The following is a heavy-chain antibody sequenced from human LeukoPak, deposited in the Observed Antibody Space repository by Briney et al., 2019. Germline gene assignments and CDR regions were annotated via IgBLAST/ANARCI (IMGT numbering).Heavy chain of an antibody. CDR2: IYPGDSDT. CDR1: GYSFTSYW. V-gene: IGHV5-51*01. CDR3: ARAEIVAPYYFDY. J-gene: IGHJ4*02. Sequence: GESLKISCKGSGYSFTSYWIGWVRQMPGKGLEWMGIIYPGDSDTRYSPSFQGQVTISADKSISTAYLQWSSLRSGDTAVYYCARAEIVAPYYFDYWGQGTLVTVSS. D-gene: IGHD5-12*01.